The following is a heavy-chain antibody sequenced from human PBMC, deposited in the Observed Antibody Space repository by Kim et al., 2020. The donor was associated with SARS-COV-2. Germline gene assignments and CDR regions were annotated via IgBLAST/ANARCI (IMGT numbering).Heavy chain of an antibody. CDR1: GFTFSSYA. CDR3: AKDGDLNSRQWLTPTAIYYGMDV. D-gene: IGHD6-19*01. CDR2: ISGSGGST. J-gene: IGHJ6*02. Sequence: EGSLRLSCAASGFTFSSYAMSWVRQAPGKGLEWVSAISGSGGSTYYADSVKGRFTISRDNSKNTLYLQMNSLRAEDTAVYYCAKDGDLNSRQWLTPTAIYYGMDVWGQGTTVTVSS. V-gene: IGHV3-23*01.